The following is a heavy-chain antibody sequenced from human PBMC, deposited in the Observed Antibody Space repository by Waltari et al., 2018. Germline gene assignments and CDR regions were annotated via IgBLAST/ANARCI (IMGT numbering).Heavy chain of an antibody. Sequence: QVQLVQSGAEVKKPGASVKVSCKASGYTFTGYYMHWVRQAPGQGLEWMGWSKPSSGGTNYAQKFQGWVTMTRDTSISTAYMELSRLRSDDTAVYYCARGGYDSSGYYYVWGQGTLVTVSS. J-gene: IGHJ4*02. CDR2: SKPSSGGT. CDR3: ARGGYDSSGYYYV. D-gene: IGHD3-22*01. CDR1: GYTFTGYY. V-gene: IGHV1-2*04.